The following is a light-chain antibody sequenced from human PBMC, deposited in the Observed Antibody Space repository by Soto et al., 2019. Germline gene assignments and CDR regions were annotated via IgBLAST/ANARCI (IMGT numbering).Light chain of an antibody. CDR2: KAS. CDR3: QQYNGYWA. Sequence: DIQMTQSPSTLPASVGDRVTITCRASQSISSWLAWYQQKPGKAPKLLIYKASSLESGVPSRFSGSGSGTEFTLTISSLQPDDFATYYCQQYNGYWAFGQGTKVEIK. CDR1: QSISSW. V-gene: IGKV1-5*03. J-gene: IGKJ1*01.